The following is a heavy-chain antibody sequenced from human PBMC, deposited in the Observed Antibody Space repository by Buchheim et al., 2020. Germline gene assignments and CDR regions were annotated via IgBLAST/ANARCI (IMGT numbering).Heavy chain of an antibody. CDR3: ARDLPGDKYGMDF. CDR1: GFTFSTYS. J-gene: IGHJ6*02. V-gene: IGHV3-21*01. Sequence: ELQLVESGGGLVKPGGSLRLSCAASGFTFSTYSMSWVRQAPGKGLEWVSSITSSSSYIYYADSVKGRFTISRDNAKNSLYLQMISLRADDTAVYYCARDLPGDKYGMDFWGQGTT. CDR2: ITSSSSYI.